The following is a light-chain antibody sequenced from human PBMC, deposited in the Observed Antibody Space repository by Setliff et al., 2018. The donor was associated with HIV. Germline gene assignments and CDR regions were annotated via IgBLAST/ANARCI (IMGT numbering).Light chain of an antibody. J-gene: IGKJ1*01. CDR2: WAS. V-gene: IGKV4-1*01. CDR1: QSILYSSNNKNY. Sequence: DIVMTQSPDSLAVSLGERATINCKSSQSILYSSNNKNYLTWYQQKPGQPPKLLIYWASTRESGVPDRFSGSGSATDFTLTISSLQAEDVAVYYCQQYYGTPWTFGQGTKVDIK. CDR3: QQYYGTPWT.